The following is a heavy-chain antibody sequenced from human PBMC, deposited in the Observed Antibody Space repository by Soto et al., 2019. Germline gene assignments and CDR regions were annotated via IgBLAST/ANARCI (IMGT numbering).Heavy chain of an antibody. Sequence: SETLSLTCTVSDASISSSHYYWGWIRHPPGKGLEWIGSIYYRGSTYYNPSLKSRVTISADTSKNQFSLKLTSVTAADTAVYYCARASYYGDYWDSYYYYVMDVWGQGTTVTVSS. CDR1: DASISSSHYY. D-gene: IGHD4-17*01. V-gene: IGHV4-39*07. CDR3: ARASYYGDYWDSYYYYVMDV. J-gene: IGHJ6*02. CDR2: IYYRGST.